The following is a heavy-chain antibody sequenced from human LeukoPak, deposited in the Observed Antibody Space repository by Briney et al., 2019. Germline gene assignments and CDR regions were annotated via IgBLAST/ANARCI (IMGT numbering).Heavy chain of an antibody. CDR2: IYTSGNT. D-gene: IGHD1-26*01. CDR1: GGSISSDSFY. J-gene: IGHJ5*02. CDR3: ARATTKWELRGLDP. Sequence: SETLSLTCTVSGGSISSDSFYWNWIRQPAGKGLEWIGRIYTSGNTNYNPSLKSRVTISGDTSKNQFSLRLNSVTAADTAVYYCARATTKWELRGLDPWGQGTLVTVSS. V-gene: IGHV4-61*02.